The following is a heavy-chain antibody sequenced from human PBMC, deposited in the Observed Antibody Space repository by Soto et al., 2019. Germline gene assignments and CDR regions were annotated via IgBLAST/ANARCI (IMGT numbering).Heavy chain of an antibody. V-gene: IGHV4-34*01. CDR3: ATPGIAVAGPIDY. CDR1: GGSFSGYY. Sequence: SETLSLTCAVYGGSFSGYYWSWIRQPPGKGLEWIGEINHSGSTNYNPSLKSRVTISVDTSKNQFSLKLSSVTAADTAVYYCATPGIAVAGPIDYWGQGTLVTVSS. J-gene: IGHJ4*02. CDR2: INHSGST. D-gene: IGHD6-19*01.